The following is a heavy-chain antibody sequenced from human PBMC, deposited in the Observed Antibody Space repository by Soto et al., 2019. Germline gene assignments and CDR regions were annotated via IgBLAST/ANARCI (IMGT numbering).Heavy chain of an antibody. D-gene: IGHD2-15*01. V-gene: IGHV1-8*01. CDR2: MNTNVNAT. CDR3: AREVVGGSSPWLDP. J-gene: IGHJ5*02. CDR1: GFVFTSND. Sequence: QVQLVQSGAEVKRPGDSVKVSCKASGFVFTSNDINWVRQAPGQGLQWMGWMNTNVNATDSPQECKCRVVMTWKTSISTAYLEVRNLKSDDTAVYYCAREVVGGSSPWLDPWGQGTLVVVSS.